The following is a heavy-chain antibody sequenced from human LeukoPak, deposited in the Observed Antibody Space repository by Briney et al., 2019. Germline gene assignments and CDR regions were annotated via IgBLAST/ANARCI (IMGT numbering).Heavy chain of an antibody. J-gene: IGHJ4*02. CDR2: IESDGTKE. D-gene: IGHD6-19*01. V-gene: IGHV3-30*02. Sequence: GGSLRLSCAASGFRFSSYDIHWVCQAPGKGLEWVTFIESDGTKEYYADSVKGRFTISRDNSKNTVYVQMNTLRAEDTAVYYCAKEGSGWYYLDYWGQGIVVTVSS. CDR3: AKEGSGWYYLDY. CDR1: GFRFSSYD.